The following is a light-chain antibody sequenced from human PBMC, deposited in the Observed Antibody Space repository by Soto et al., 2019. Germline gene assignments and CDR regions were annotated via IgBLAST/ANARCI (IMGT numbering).Light chain of an antibody. V-gene: IGKV3-11*01. CDR3: QQRSNWPPT. CDR2: DAS. CDR1: ESVSSY. J-gene: IGKJ4*01. Sequence: EIVLTQSPATLSLSTGERTTLSCRASESVSSYLAWYQQKPGQAPRLLIYDASNRATGIPARFSGSGSVTDFTTTISSLEPEDFAVYYCQQRSNWPPTFGGGTKVEIK.